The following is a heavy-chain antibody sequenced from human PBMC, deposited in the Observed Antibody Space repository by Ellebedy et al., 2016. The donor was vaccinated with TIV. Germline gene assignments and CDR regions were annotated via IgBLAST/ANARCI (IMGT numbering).Heavy chain of an antibody. J-gene: IGHJ6*02. CDR3: ARVVSYYYGMDV. D-gene: IGHD3-22*01. Sequence: GGSLRLXXAASGFTFSSYGMHWVREAPGKGLEWVAVIWYDGSNKYYADSVKGRFTISRYNSKNTLYLQMNSLRAEDTAVYYCARVVSYYYGMDVWGQGTTVTVSS. CDR2: IWYDGSNK. CDR1: GFTFSSYG. V-gene: IGHV3-33*01.